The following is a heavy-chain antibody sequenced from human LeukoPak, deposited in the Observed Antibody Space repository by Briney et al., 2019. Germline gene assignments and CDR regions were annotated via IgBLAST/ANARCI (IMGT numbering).Heavy chain of an antibody. CDR2: ISGSGGST. V-gene: IGHV3-23*01. Sequence: GGSLRLSCAASGFTFSSYAMSWVRQAPGKGLEWVSAISGSGGSTYYADSVKGRFTISRDNSKNTLYLQMNSLRAEDTAVYYCAKFGSVVITVGGAFDIWGQGTMVTVSS. J-gene: IGHJ3*02. CDR3: AKFGSVVITVGGAFDI. D-gene: IGHD3-16*01. CDR1: GFTFSSYA.